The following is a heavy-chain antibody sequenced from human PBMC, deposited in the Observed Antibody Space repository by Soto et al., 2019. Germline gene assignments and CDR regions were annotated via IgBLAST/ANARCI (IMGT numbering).Heavy chain of an antibody. CDR3: ARGQWLAFDY. J-gene: IGHJ4*02. D-gene: IGHD6-19*01. CDR2: IYHSGST. Sequence: QVQLQESGPGLVKPSGTLSLTCAVSGGSISSTNWWSWVRQPPGKGLEWIGEIYHSGSTNSNPSLKSRVTMSVDKSKHQFSLILNSVTAADTAVYYCARGQWLAFDYWGQGTLVTVSS. CDR1: GGSISSTNW. V-gene: IGHV4-4*02.